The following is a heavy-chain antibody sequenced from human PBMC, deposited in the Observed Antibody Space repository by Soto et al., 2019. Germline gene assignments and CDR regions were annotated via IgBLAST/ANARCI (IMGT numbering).Heavy chain of an antibody. CDR2: IWYDGSNK. J-gene: IGHJ4*02. CDR3: ARSPYDYIWGSYRYSLDY. CDR1: GFTFSSYG. V-gene: IGHV3-33*01. Sequence: QVQLVESGGGVVQPGRSLRLSCAASGFTFSSYGMHWVRQAPGKGLEWVAVIWYDGSNKYYADSVKGRFTISRDDSKNTLYLQMNSLRAEDTAVYYCARSPYDYIWGSYRYSLDYWGQGTLVTGSS. D-gene: IGHD3-16*02.